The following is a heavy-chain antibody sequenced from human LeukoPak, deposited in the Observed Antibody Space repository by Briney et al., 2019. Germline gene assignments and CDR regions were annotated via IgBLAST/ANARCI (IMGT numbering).Heavy chain of an antibody. D-gene: IGHD5-18*01. CDR3: ARGGYSYGGPYGMDV. V-gene: IGHV3-9*01. CDR2: ISWNSGSI. CDR1: GFTFDDYA. Sequence: ALRLSCAASGFTFDDYAMHWVRQAPGKGLEWVSGISWNSGSIGYADSVKGRFTISRDNAKNSLYLQMNSLRAEDTALYYCARGGYSYGGPYGMDVWGQGTTVTVSS. J-gene: IGHJ6*02.